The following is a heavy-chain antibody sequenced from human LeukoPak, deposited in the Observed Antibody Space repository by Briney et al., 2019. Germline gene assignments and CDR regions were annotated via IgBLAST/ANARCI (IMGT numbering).Heavy chain of an antibody. D-gene: IGHD3-10*01. V-gene: IGHV3-21*01. J-gene: IGHJ4*02. CDR1: GFTFSSYS. CDR3: ARDPTTYGSGSYYYYFDY. Sequence: GGSLRLSCADSGFTFSSYSMNWVRQAPGKGLEWVSSISSTSIYIYYADSVKGRFTISRDNAKDSLYLQMNSLRAEDTAVYYCARDPTTYGSGSYYYYFDYWGQGTLVTVSS. CDR2: ISSTSIYI.